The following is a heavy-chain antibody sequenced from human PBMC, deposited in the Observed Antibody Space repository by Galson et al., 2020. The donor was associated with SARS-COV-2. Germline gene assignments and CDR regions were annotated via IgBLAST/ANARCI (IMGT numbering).Heavy chain of an antibody. V-gene: IGHV1-18*01. Sequence: ASVKVSCKASRYTFTDYGVSWVRQAPRQGLEWMGWISTYSGNTHYAQKFWGRVTMTTDKSTSPVYMELMSLSSDDTSAYYCVRDYYESRGYWLDVVDIWGQGTLVTVSS. D-gene: IGHD3-22*01. CDR3: VRDYYESRGYWLDVVDI. J-gene: IGHJ3*02. CDR1: RYTFTDYG. CDR2: ISTYSGNT.